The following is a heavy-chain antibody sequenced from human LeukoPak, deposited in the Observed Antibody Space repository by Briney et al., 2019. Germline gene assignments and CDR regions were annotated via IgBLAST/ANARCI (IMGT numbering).Heavy chain of an antibody. J-gene: IGHJ4*02. CDR3: TTDLKVRGVIIAN. CDR1: GFTFSNAW. V-gene: IGHV3-15*01. Sequence: GGSLRLSFAASGFTFSNAWMSWVRQAPGKGRHWVGRIKSKTDGGTTDYAAPVKGRFTISRDDSKNTPYLQMNSLKTEDTAIFYCTTDLKVRGVIIANWGQGTLVTVSS. CDR2: IKSKTDGGTT. D-gene: IGHD3-10*01.